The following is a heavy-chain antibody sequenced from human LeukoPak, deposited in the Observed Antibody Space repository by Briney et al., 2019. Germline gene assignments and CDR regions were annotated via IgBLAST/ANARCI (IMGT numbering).Heavy chain of an antibody. CDR1: RVTLSTYA. CDR3: AKDLRGIQLKDY. D-gene: IGHD1-1*01. J-gene: IGHJ4*02. Sequence: GGSLRLSCAASRVTLSTYAMSWARQAPGKGLEWVSGISSSGSGDNTYYADSVKGRFTISRDNSKNTLYLQMNSLRAEDTAVYYCAKDLRGIQLKDYWGQGTLVTVSS. V-gene: IGHV3-23*01. CDR2: ISSSGSGDNT.